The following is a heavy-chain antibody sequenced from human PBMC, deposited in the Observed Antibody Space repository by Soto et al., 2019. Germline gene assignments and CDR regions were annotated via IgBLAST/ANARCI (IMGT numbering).Heavy chain of an antibody. V-gene: IGHV3-21*01. CDR2: ISSSSSYI. CDR1: GFTFSSYS. CDR3: ARARGEVDDAFDI. J-gene: IGHJ3*02. D-gene: IGHD3-10*01. Sequence: GGSLRLSCAASGFTFSSYSMNWVRQAPGKGLEWVSSISSSSSYIYYADSVKGRFTISRDNAKNSLYLQMNSLRAEDTAVYYCARARGEVDDAFDIWGQGTMVTVSS.